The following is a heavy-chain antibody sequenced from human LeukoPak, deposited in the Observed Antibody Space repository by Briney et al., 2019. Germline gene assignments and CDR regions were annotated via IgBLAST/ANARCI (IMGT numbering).Heavy chain of an antibody. J-gene: IGHJ5*02. V-gene: IGHV3-21*01. CDR3: ARGAFGWFDP. CDR1: GFTFSSYW. CDR2: ISSSSSYI. D-gene: IGHD3-16*01. Sequence: KSGGSLRLSCAASGFTFSSYWMSWVRQAPGKGLEWVSSISSSSSYIYYADSVKGRFTISRDNAKNSLYLQMNSLRAEDTAVYYCARGAFGWFDPWGQGTLVTVSS.